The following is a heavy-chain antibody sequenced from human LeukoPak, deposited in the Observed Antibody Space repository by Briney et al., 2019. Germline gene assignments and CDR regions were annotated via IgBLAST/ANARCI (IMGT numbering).Heavy chain of an antibody. V-gene: IGHV3-7*01. CDR3: ATDWSPQIAGIHYDAYI. CDR2: IRKDGSVK. D-gene: IGHD3-3*01. CDR1: GFTFSSYW. J-gene: IGHJ3*02. Sequence: GGSLRLSCAASGFTFSSYWMTWVRRAPGKGLEWVANIRKDGSVKSYVDSVKGRFTISRDNAKNSLFLQMNNLGAEDTALYYCATDWSPQIAGIHYDAYIWGQGTMVTVSS.